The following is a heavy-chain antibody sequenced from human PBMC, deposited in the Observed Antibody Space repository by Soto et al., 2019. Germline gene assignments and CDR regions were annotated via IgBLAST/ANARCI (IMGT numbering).Heavy chain of an antibody. CDR3: ASDVGVGGAFDI. V-gene: IGHV3-11*01. J-gene: IGHJ3*02. CDR1: GFTFSDYH. D-gene: IGHD2-21*01. CDR2: IRDSGSNV. Sequence: QVQLVESGGGLVKPGGSLRLSCAASGFTFSDYHMSWIRQAPGQGLEWVSYIRDSGSNVYDGASVEGRLTTSRDNTKNSLYLQMNSLRAEDTAVYYCASDVGVGGAFDIWGQGTMVTVSS.